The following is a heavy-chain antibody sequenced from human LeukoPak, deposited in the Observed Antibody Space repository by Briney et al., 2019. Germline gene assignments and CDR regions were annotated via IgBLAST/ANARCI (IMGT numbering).Heavy chain of an antibody. CDR2: MSSSGSTI. V-gene: IGHV3-48*03. CDR1: GFTFRNYE. J-gene: IGHJ4*02. D-gene: IGHD6-13*01. Sequence: GGSLRLSCAASGFTFRNYEMHWVRQAPGKGLEWVSYMSSSGSTIYYADSVKGRFTISRDNAKNSLYLQMNSLRAEDTAVYYCARASSSWYYFDYWGQGTLVTVSS. CDR3: ARASSSWYYFDY.